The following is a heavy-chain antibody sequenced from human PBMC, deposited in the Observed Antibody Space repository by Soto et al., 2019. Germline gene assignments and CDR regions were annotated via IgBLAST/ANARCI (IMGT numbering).Heavy chain of an antibody. Sequence: QVQLQQWGAGLLKSSETLSLTCAVYGGSFSGYYWNWLRQPPGEGLEWIGKIDQSGSTNYNPSLKSRVTMSVDTSRSQFSLKLTSVTAMDTAVYYCAGGRDTVGRGVMNWFDPWGQGTLVTVSS. CDR1: GGSFSGYY. CDR2: IDQSGST. J-gene: IGHJ5*02. CDR3: AGGRDTVGRGVMNWFDP. D-gene: IGHD3-10*01. V-gene: IGHV4-34*01.